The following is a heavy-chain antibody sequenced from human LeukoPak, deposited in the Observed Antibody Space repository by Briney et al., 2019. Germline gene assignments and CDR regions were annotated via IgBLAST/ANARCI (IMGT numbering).Heavy chain of an antibody. CDR1: GFTFSDFW. Sequence: PGGSQRLSCAASGFTFSDFWMGWVRQAPGKGLEWVANIKKDGSGKYYLDSMKGRFTVSKDNAKKSLYLQINALRADDTAVYYCARARSGYYYDYWGQGTLVTVSS. V-gene: IGHV3-7*04. J-gene: IGHJ4*02. CDR2: IKKDGSGK. CDR3: ARARSGYYYDY. D-gene: IGHD3-22*01.